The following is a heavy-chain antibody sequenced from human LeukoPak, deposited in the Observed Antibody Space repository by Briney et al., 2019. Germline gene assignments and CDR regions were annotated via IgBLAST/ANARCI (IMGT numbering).Heavy chain of an antibody. D-gene: IGHD2-2*01. CDR2: IRGSGGST. CDR1: GFTFSSYA. Sequence: PGGSLRLSYAASGFTFSSYAMSWVRQAPGKGLEWVSAIRGSGGSTYYADSVKGRFTISRDNAKNTLYLQMNSLRAEDTAVYYCAKDSHIVVVPAAMPHYYYYMDVWGKGTTVTVS. J-gene: IGHJ6*03. CDR3: AKDSHIVVVPAAMPHYYYYMDV. V-gene: IGHV3-23*01.